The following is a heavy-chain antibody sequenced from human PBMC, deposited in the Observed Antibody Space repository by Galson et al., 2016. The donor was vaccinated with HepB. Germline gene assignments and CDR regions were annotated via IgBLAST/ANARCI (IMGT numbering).Heavy chain of an antibody. J-gene: IGHJ1*01. CDR3: ARQGSPTTREYFQH. Sequence: SLRLSCAASGFTFNYYNMNWVRQAPGKGLEWVSYISGSASAIYYADSVKGRFTVSRDNAKNSLYLQMNSLRDEDTAVYYCARQGSPTTREYFQHWGQGTLVTVSS. CDR1: GFTFNYYN. CDR2: ISGSASAI. D-gene: IGHD2-2*01. V-gene: IGHV3-48*02.